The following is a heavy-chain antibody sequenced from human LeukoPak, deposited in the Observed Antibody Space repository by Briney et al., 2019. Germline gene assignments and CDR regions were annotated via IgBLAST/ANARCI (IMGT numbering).Heavy chain of an antibody. Sequence: GGSLRLSCAASGFPFSSYAMTWVRQAPGKGLEWVSTISASASNTYYTDSVKGRFTISRDNSKNTLYLQMSSLSAEDTAVYYCAKRIAAAGSPVYFDNWGQGTLITVSS. CDR3: AKRIAAAGSPVYFDN. CDR1: GFPFSSYA. CDR2: ISASASNT. D-gene: IGHD6-13*01. J-gene: IGHJ4*02. V-gene: IGHV3-23*01.